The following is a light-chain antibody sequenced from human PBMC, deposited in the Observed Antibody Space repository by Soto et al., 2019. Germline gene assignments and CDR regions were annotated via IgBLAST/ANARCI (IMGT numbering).Light chain of an antibody. V-gene: IGKV3-15*01. J-gene: IGKJ4*01. CDR2: GAS. CDR3: QQYNNWPWLT. Sequence: EVVMTQSPVTLSVSPGEGATLSCRASQSVISYLAWYQQKPGQAPRLLIYGASTRATGIPARFSGSGSGTEFTLTISSLQSEDFGVYYCQQYNNWPWLTFGGGTKVEI. CDR1: QSVISY.